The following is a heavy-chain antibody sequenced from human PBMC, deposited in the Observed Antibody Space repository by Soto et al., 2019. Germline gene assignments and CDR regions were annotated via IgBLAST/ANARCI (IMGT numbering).Heavy chain of an antibody. V-gene: IGHV3-15*01. Sequence: GGSLRLSCAASGFTFSNAWMSWVRQAPGKGLEWVGRIKSKTDGGTTDYAAPVKGRFTISRDDSKNTLYLQMNSLKTEDTAVYYCTTLVVAHYYYMDVWGKGTTVTVSS. CDR2: IKSKTDGGTT. CDR1: GFTFSNAW. J-gene: IGHJ6*03. CDR3: TTLVVAHYYYMDV. D-gene: IGHD2-8*02.